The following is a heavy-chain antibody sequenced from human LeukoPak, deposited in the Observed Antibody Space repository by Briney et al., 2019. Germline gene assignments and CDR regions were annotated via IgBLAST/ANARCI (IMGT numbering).Heavy chain of an antibody. V-gene: IGHV3-48*02. CDR3: ARNLIAVAGELDY. J-gene: IGHJ4*02. CDR2: ISSSSSTI. CDR1: GFTFSSYS. D-gene: IGHD6-19*01. Sequence: GGSLRLSCAASGFTFSSYSMNWVRQAPGKGLEWVSYISSSSSTIYFADSVKGRFTISRDNAKNSLHLQMNSLRDEDTAVYYCARNLIAVAGELDYWGQGTLVTVSS.